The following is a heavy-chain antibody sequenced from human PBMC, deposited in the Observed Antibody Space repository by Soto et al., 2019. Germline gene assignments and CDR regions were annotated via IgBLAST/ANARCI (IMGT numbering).Heavy chain of an antibody. J-gene: IGHJ3*01. D-gene: IGHD3-10*01. CDR1: GFTFSSYW. V-gene: IGHV3-74*02. CDR2: INRDGSST. CDR3: ARGSGVGDL. Sequence: EVQLVESGGGLVQPGGPLRLSCAASGFTFSSYWMHWVRQGPGKGLVWVARINRDGSSTNYADSVKGRFTISRDNAKNMLYRQRDRLGGEETAVYYCARGSGVGDLWGQGTMVTVSS.